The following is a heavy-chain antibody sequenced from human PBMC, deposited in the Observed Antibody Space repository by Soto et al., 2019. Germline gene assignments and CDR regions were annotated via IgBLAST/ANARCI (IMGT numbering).Heavy chain of an antibody. CDR1: GFTFSSYE. Sequence: PGGSLRLSCAASGFTFSSYEMNWVRQAPGKGLEWLSYISSSGSTIYYADSVKGRFTISRDNAKNSLYLQMNSLRAEDTAVYYCAREPKYGGNSSRFDYWGQGTLVTVSS. CDR3: AREPKYGGNSSRFDY. J-gene: IGHJ4*02. D-gene: IGHD2-21*02. CDR2: ISSSGSTI. V-gene: IGHV3-48*03.